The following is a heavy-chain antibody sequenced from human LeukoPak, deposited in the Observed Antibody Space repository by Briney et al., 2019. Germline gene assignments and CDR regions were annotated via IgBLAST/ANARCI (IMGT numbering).Heavy chain of an antibody. V-gene: IGHV4-61*02. D-gene: IGHD3-3*01. CDR3: ARSADYDFWSGYPNWFDP. J-gene: IGHJ5*02. Sequence: PSETLSLTCTVSGGSISSGSYYWSWIRQPAGKGLEWIGRIYTSGGTNYNPSLKSRVTISVDTSKNQFSLELSSVTAADTAVYYCARSADYDFWSGYPNWFDPWGQGTLVTVSS. CDR1: GGSISSGSYY. CDR2: IYTSGGT.